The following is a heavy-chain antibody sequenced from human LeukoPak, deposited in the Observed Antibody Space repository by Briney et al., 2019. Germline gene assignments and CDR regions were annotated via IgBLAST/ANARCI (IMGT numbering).Heavy chain of an antibody. V-gene: IGHV1-2*06. J-gene: IGHJ4*02. CDR3: ARYGSSGWYPLDY. Sequence: ASVKVSCTASGYTFTGYYMHWVRQAPGQGLEWMGRINLNSGGTNYAQKFQGRVTMTRDTSISTAYMELSRLRSDDTAVYYCARYGSSGWYPLDYWGQGTLVTVSS. D-gene: IGHD6-19*01. CDR2: INLNSGGT. CDR1: GYTFTGYY.